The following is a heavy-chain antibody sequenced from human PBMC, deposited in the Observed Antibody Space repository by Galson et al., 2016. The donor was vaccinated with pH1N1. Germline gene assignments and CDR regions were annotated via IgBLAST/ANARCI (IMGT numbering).Heavy chain of an antibody. CDR2: ISPYNGNT. Sequence: SVKVSCKASGYSFANFGINWVRQAPGQGLDWMGWISPYNGNTDYAQRFQGRLTMTTDRSTSTAYMHLKGLTSDDTAVYHCATGHYSETSGYAADYWGQGTLVTVSS. D-gene: IGHD3-22*01. J-gene: IGHJ4*02. CDR3: ATGHYSETSGYAADY. V-gene: IGHV1-18*01. CDR1: GYSFANFG.